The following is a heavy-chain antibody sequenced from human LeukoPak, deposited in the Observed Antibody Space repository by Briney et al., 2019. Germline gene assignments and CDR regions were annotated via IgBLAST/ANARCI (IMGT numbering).Heavy chain of an antibody. CDR3: ARGGYCSSTSCYGGGFDP. D-gene: IGHD2-2*01. J-gene: IGHJ5*02. Sequence: PSETLSLTCAVYGGSFSGYYWSWIRQPLGKGLEWIGEINHSGSTNYKTSLKSRVTISVDTSKNQFSLKLSSVTAADTAVYYCARGGYCSSTSCYGGGFDPWGQGTLVTVSS. V-gene: IGHV4-34*01. CDR2: INHSGST. CDR1: GGSFSGYY.